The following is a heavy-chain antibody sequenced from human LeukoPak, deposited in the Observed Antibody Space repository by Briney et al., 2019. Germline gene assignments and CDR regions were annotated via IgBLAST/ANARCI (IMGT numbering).Heavy chain of an antibody. D-gene: IGHD4/OR15-4a*01. V-gene: IGHV4-30-4*01. CDR3: ARELTYADY. CDR1: GGSISSGDYY. Sequence: SETLSLTCTVSGGSISSGDYYWSWIRQPPGKGLERIGYIYYSGSTYYNPSLKSRVTMSVDTSKNQFSLKLSSVTAADTAVYYCARELTYADYWGQGTLVTVSS. J-gene: IGHJ4*02. CDR2: IYYSGST.